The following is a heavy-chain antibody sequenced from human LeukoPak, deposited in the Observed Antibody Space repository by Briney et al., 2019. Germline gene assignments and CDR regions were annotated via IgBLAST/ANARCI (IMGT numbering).Heavy chain of an antibody. Sequence: SETLSLTCAVYGGSFSGYYWSWIRQPPGKGLEWVGEINHSGSTNYNPSLKSRVTISVDTSKNQFSLKLNSVTAADTAVYYCARSGVVPASLYHYYYYMDVWGKGTTVTVSS. D-gene: IGHD2-2*01. J-gene: IGHJ6*03. V-gene: IGHV4-34*01. CDR1: GGSFSGYY. CDR3: ARSGVVPASLYHYYYYMDV. CDR2: INHSGST.